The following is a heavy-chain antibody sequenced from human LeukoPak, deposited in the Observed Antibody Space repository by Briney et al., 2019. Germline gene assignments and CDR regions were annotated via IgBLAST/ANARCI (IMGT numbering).Heavy chain of an antibody. J-gene: IGHJ4*02. CDR2: IYRDGRT. CDR1: GYYITRAYH. CDR3: ARKVRAGYSSSWYSPHFDF. V-gene: IGHV4-38-2*01. Sequence: PSETLSLTCVVSGYYITRAYHWGWIRQPPGKGLEWIGYIYRDGRTYYNPSLKSRVIISVDMSKNQFSLKLSSVTAADTTVYYCARKVRAGYSSSWYSPHFDFWGQGTLVTVSS. D-gene: IGHD6-13*01.